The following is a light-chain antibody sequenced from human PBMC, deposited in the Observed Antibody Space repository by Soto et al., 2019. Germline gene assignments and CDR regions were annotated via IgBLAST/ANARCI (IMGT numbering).Light chain of an antibody. CDR3: QQYGRTSWT. CDR1: QSVSTNF. V-gene: IGKV3-20*01. Sequence: EIVLTQSPGTLSLSPGEGATLSCRASQSVSTNFFAWNQQKPGQAPRLLIYGASTRATGIPDRFSGSGSGTDFTLTISRLEPEDFAVYYCQQYGRTSWTFGQGTKVEIK. CDR2: GAS. J-gene: IGKJ1*01.